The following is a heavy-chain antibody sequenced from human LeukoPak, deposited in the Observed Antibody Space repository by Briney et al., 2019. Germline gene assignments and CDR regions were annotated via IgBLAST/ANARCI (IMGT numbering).Heavy chain of an antibody. CDR2: INHSGST. D-gene: IGHD3-16*01. CDR3: AREGDGDYVDY. J-gene: IGHJ4*02. CDR1: GGSCSGYY. V-gene: IGHV4-34*01. Sequence: SSETLSLTCAVYGGSCSGYYWSWIRQPPGKGLEWIGEINHSGSTNYNPSLKSRVTISVDTSKNQFSLKLSSVTAADTAVYYCAREGDGDYVDYWGQGTLVTVSS.